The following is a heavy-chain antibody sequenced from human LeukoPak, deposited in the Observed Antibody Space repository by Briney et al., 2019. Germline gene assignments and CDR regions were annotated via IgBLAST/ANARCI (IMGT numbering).Heavy chain of an antibody. CDR1: GFTFSSFW. V-gene: IGHV3-7*04. J-gene: IGHJ3*02. CDR2: IKEDGSAK. Sequence: GGSLRLSCAASGFTFSSFWLTWVREATGKGLEWVANIKEDGSAKYYVDSVKGRFSISRDNAKNSLDLQMNSLRAEDTAVYYCARVRENDAFDIWGQGTTVIVSS. CDR3: ARVRENDAFDI.